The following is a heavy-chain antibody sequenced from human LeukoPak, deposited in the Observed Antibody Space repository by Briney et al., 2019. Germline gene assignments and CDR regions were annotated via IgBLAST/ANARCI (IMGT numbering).Heavy chain of an antibody. D-gene: IGHD3-10*01. CDR2: IYSGGST. CDR1: GFTFSSYA. J-gene: IGHJ5*02. CDR3: ARLITMVRGSWFDP. Sequence: GGSLRLSCAASGFTFSSYAMSWVRQAPGKGLEWVSVIYSGGSTYYADSVKGRFTISRDNSKNTLYLQMNSLRAEDTAVYYCARLITMVRGSWFDPWGQGTLVTVSS. V-gene: IGHV3-53*01.